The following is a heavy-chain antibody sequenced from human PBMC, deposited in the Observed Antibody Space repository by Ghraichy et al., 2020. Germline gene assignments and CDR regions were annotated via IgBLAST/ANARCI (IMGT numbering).Heavy chain of an antibody. CDR1: GGTFSSYA. J-gene: IGHJ3*02. D-gene: IGHD5-24*01. Sequence: SVKVSCKASGGTFSSYAISWVRQAPGQGLEWMGGIIPIFGTANYAQKFQGRVTITADESTSTAYMELSSLRSEDTAVYYCARSRDGYNSGYDAFDIWGQGTMVTVSS. V-gene: IGHV1-69*13. CDR3: ARSRDGYNSGYDAFDI. CDR2: IIPIFGTA.